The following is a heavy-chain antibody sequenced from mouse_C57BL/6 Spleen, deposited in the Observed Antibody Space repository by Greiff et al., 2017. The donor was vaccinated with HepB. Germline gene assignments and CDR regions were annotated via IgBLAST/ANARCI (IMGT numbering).Heavy chain of an antibody. CDR1: GYTFTDYE. D-gene: IGHD6-1*01. V-gene: IGHV1-15*01. J-gene: IGHJ4*01. Sequence: QVHVKQSGAELVRPGASVTLSCKASGYTFTDYEMHWVKQTPVHGLEWIGAIDPETGGTAYNQKFKGKAILTADKSSSTAYMELRSLTSEDSAVYYCTRGRGIAMDYWGQGTSVTVSS. CDR3: TRGRGIAMDY. CDR2: IDPETGGT.